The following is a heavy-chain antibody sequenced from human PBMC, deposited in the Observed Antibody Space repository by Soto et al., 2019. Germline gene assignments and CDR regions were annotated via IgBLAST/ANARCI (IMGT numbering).Heavy chain of an antibody. V-gene: IGHV1-3*01. CDR1: GYTFTSYA. Sequence: ASVKVSCKASGYTFTSYAIHWVRQAPGQRLEWMGWINAGNGDTKYSQKLRGRVTITRDTSATTAYVELSSLTSEDTAVYYCTRDPATYSSGYDYWG. CDR2: INAGNGDT. D-gene: IGHD6-19*01. J-gene: IGHJ4*01. CDR3: TRDPATYSSGYDY.